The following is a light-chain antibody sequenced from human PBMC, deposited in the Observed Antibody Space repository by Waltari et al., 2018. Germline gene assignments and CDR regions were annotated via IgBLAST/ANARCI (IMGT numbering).Light chain of an antibody. V-gene: IGKV1-8*01. J-gene: IGKJ1*01. CDR3: QQYYDYPGT. Sequence: AIRMTQSPSSISAPTGDTVTISCRASQGIRTYLAWYQQKPGTAPKLLMYATSTLQTGVPSRFSGGGSGTDFSLTISRLQSDDFAIYYCQQYYDYPGTFGQGTKVEVK. CDR1: QGIRTY. CDR2: ATS.